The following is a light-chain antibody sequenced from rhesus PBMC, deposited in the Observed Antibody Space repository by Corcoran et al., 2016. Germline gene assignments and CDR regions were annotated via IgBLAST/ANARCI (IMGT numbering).Light chain of an antibody. V-gene: IGKV1-38*01. Sequence: DIQLTQSPSSPSAPVGDRVTITCRASLGTSSYLAWYQQKPGKTPNLLIYDASNFQSGVPSRFSGRGSGTDFTINLSSLQHEYFAVCYCHQRNRYPLTFIGSAKVDI. CDR1: LGTSSY. CDR3: HQRNRYPLT. J-gene: IGKJ4*01. CDR2: DAS.